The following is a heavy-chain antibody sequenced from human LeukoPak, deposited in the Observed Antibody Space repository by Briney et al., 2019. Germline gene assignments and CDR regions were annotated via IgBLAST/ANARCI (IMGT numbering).Heavy chain of an antibody. J-gene: IGHJ4*02. V-gene: IGHV4-59*08. Sequence: SETLSLTCSVSGYSINSGYYWSWIRQPPGKGLEWIGYIYYSGSTKYNPSLKSRVTISLDTSKNQLSLKVNYVTAADTAVYYCARQRFGELSHFDYWGQGTLVTVSS. D-gene: IGHD3-10*01. CDR3: ARQRFGELSHFDY. CDR2: IYYSGST. CDR1: GYSINSGYY.